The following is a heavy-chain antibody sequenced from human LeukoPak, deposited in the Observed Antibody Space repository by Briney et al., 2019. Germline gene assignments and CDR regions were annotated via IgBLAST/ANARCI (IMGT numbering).Heavy chain of an antibody. Sequence: ASVTVSCKASVYTFTNYYIHWVRQAPGQGLEWVGRIAPSVDTTNYAQKFRDRVTMTRDTSTSTVYMELRSLRSEDTAVYHCVREESGGYFDYWGQGTLVTVSS. V-gene: IGHV1-46*01. D-gene: IGHD2-8*02. CDR2: IAPSVDTT. J-gene: IGHJ4*02. CDR3: VREESGGYFDY. CDR1: VYTFTNYY.